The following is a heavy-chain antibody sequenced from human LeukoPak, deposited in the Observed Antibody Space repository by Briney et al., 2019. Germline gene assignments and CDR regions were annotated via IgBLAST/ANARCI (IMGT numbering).Heavy chain of an antibody. CDR2: ISSSGHST. Sequence: PGGSLRLSCAASGFTFTSYAMSRVRQAPGKGLEWVSSISSSGHSTYYADSVKGRFTISRDNSKNTLYLQMNSLRAEDTAVYYCARQQLPPGLDYWGQGTLVTVSS. D-gene: IGHD6-13*01. CDR1: GFTFTSYA. CDR3: ARQQLPPGLDY. V-gene: IGHV3-23*01. J-gene: IGHJ4*02.